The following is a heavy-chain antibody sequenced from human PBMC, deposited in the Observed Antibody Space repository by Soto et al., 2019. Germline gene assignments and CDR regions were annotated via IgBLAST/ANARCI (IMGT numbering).Heavy chain of an antibody. Sequence: LSLTCTVSGGSISSYYWSWIRQPPGKGLEWIGYIYYSGSTNYNPSLKSRVTISEDTSKNQFSLKLSSVTAADTAVYYCAIYYYDSSGYFDYWGQGTLVTVSS. CDR3: AIYYYDSSGYFDY. V-gene: IGHV4-59*01. CDR2: IYYSGST. J-gene: IGHJ4*02. CDR1: GGSISSYY. D-gene: IGHD3-22*01.